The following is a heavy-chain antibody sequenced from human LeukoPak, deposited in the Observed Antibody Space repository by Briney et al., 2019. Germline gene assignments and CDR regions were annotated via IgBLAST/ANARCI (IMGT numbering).Heavy chain of an antibody. Sequence: SVKVSCKASGGTFNNYAISWVRQAPGQGLEWMGRLIPIFDVTKYAQKFQGRITITADKSTSTTFRELSSLRSEDTAVYYCARLLHYYFDSWGQGTLVTVSS. CDR1: GGTFNNYA. V-gene: IGHV1-69*04. J-gene: IGHJ4*02. D-gene: IGHD2-15*01. CDR2: LIPIFDVT. CDR3: ARLLHYYFDS.